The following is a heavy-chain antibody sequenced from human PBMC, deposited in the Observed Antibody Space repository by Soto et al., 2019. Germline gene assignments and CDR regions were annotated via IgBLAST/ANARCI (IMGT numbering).Heavy chain of an antibody. D-gene: IGHD4-17*01. Sequence: QLQLQESGSGLVKPSQTLSLTCAVSGGSISSGGYSWSWIRQPPGKGLEWIGYIYHSGSTYYNPSLKVRVPISVDRSKNQFSLKLSSVSAADTAVYYCARGSTVVTRARFDYWGQGTLVTVSS. CDR1: GGSISSGGYS. CDR2: IYHSGST. J-gene: IGHJ4*02. V-gene: IGHV4-30-2*01. CDR3: ARGSTVVTRARFDY.